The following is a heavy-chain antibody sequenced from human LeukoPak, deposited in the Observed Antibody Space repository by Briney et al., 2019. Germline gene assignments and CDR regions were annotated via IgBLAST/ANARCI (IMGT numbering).Heavy chain of an antibody. D-gene: IGHD3-22*01. Sequence: PSETLSLTCTVSGGSISSYYWSWIRQPPGKGLEWIGYIYYSGSTNYNPSLKSRVTISVDTSKNQFSLKLSSVTAADTAVYYCARGEDYYDMIDWFDPWGQGTLVTVSS. CDR1: GGSISSYY. CDR3: ARGEDYYDMIDWFDP. V-gene: IGHV4-59*01. J-gene: IGHJ5*02. CDR2: IYYSGST.